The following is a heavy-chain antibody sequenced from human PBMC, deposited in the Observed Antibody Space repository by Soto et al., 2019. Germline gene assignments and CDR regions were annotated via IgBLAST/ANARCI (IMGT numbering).Heavy chain of an antibody. J-gene: IGHJ4*02. CDR3: AKALVPALTAKFGY. CDR1: GFIFNNYA. D-gene: IGHD5-18*01. Sequence: VGSLRLSCAASGFIFNNYAMTWVRQAPGKGLEWVSTVTASGGGTFYANSVKGRFTISRDNSRNTLHFQMSSLRVEDTALYYCAKALVPALTAKFGYWGQGTLVTVSS. V-gene: IGHV3-23*01. CDR2: VTASGGGT.